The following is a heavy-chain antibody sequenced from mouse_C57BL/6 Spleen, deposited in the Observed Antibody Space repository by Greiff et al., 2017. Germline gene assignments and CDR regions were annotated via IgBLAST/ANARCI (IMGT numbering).Heavy chain of an antibody. CDR3: AREDYYGSSYYAMDY. J-gene: IGHJ4*01. D-gene: IGHD1-1*01. Sequence: EVKLVESGGDLVKPGGSLKLSCAASGFTFSSYGMSWVRQTPDKRLEWVATISSGGSYTSYPDSVKGRFTISRDNAKNTLYLQMSSLKSEDTAMYYCAREDYYGSSYYAMDYWGQGTSVTVSS. V-gene: IGHV5-6*02. CDR2: ISSGGSYT. CDR1: GFTFSSYG.